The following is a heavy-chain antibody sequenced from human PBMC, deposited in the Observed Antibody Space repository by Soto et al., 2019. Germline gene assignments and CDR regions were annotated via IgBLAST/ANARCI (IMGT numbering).Heavy chain of an antibody. CDR3: ARCAGYCTNGVCYNSYYYGMDV. V-gene: IGHV1-8*01. D-gene: IGHD2-8*01. CDR1: GYTFTNYD. Sequence: ASVKLSCKASGYTFTNYDINWVRQAPGQGLEWMGWMNANNGNTSYSQKFQGRVTITRDTSASTAYMELSSLRSEDTAVYYCARCAGYCTNGVCYNSYYYGMDVWGQGTTVTVSS. CDR2: MNANNGNT. J-gene: IGHJ6*02.